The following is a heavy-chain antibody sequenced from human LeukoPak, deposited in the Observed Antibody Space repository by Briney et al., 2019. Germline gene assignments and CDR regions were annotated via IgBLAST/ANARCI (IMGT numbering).Heavy chain of an antibody. CDR3: AKDLYGDCGGLDH. Sequence: PGGSLRLSCAASGFSFSSNAMSWVRQAPGKGLEWVSAIINSGGSTYYADSVKGRFTISRDNSKNTLYLQMNSLRAEDTALYYCAKDLYGDCGGLDHWGQGTLVTVSS. J-gene: IGHJ4*02. CDR2: IINSGGST. D-gene: IGHD4-17*01. CDR1: GFSFSSNA. V-gene: IGHV3-23*01.